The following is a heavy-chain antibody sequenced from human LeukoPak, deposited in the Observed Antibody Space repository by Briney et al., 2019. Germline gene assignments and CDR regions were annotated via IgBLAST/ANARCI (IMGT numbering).Heavy chain of an antibody. CDR2: ISSSSSYI. Sequence: GGSLRLSCAASGFTFSSYSMNWVRQAPGKGLEWVSSISSSSSYIYYADSVKGRFTISRDNAKNSLYLQMNSLRAEDTAVYYCARGYCSSTSCFFDYWGQGTLVTVSS. D-gene: IGHD2-2*01. J-gene: IGHJ4*02. CDR3: ARGYCSSTSCFFDY. V-gene: IGHV3-21*01. CDR1: GFTFSSYS.